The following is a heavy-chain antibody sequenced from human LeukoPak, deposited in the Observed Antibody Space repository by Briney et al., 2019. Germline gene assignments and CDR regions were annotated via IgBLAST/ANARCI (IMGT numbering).Heavy chain of an antibody. CDR2: INPNSGGT. CDR3: ARAVVPAAIKGAFDI. V-gene: IGHV1-2*02. J-gene: IGHJ3*02. D-gene: IGHD2-2*01. CDR1: GYTFTGYY. Sequence: ASVKVSCKASGYTFTGYYTHWVRQAPGQGLEWMGWINPNSGGTNYAQKFQGRVTMTRDTSISTAYMELSRLRSDDTAVYYCARAVVPAAIKGAFDIWGQGTMVTVSS.